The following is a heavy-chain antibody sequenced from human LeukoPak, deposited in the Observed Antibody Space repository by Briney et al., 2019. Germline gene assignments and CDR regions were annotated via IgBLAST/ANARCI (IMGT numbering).Heavy chain of an antibody. CDR2: INPNSGGT. D-gene: IGHD1-26*01. CDR1: GYTVTGYY. Sequence: ASVKVSCKASGYTVTGYYMHWVRQAPGQGLEWMGWINPNSGGTNYAQKFQGRDTMTRDTSISTAYMELSRLRSDDTAVYYCARDRIVGATLGYDAFDIWGQGTMVTVSS. J-gene: IGHJ3*02. V-gene: IGHV1-2*02. CDR3: ARDRIVGATLGYDAFDI.